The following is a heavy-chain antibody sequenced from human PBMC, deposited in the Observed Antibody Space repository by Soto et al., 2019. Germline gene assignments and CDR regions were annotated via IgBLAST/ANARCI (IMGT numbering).Heavy chain of an antibody. CDR2: TYYRSTRWYN. Sequence: SKTLSLTCAISGDRVSSHSAAWNWIRQSPTRGLEWLGRTYYRSTRWYNDYAVSVKSRITVNPDTSKNQFSLHLNSVTPEDTAVYYCVGTTSLEWYYMDVWDKGTTVTVS. J-gene: IGHJ6*03. V-gene: IGHV6-1*01. D-gene: IGHD1-7*01. CDR1: GDRVSSHSAA. CDR3: VGTTSLEWYYMDV.